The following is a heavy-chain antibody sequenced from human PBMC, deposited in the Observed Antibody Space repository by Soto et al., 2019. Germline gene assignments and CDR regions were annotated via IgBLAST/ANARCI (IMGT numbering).Heavy chain of an antibody. CDR2: ISHVEAT. V-gene: IGHV4-30-2*06. CDR3: ARAGGYDSFVI. J-gene: IGHJ4*01. CDR1: GVTISYGGYS. D-gene: IGHD3-16*01. Sequence: PSETLSLTCSVSGVTISYGGYSWSWIRQSPGKGLEWLGYISHVEATYYNPSFQSRLSLSIDRTRNQFSLCLSSMTAADKAVYECARAGGYDSFVIWGQEIQVPVS.